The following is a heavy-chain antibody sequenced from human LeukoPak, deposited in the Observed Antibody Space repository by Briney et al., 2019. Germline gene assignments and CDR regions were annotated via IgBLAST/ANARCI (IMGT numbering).Heavy chain of an antibody. J-gene: IGHJ6*03. V-gene: IGHV1-8*03. CDR1: GYTFTSYD. CDR3: ARGHFYGSEYYYYMDV. D-gene: IGHD3-10*01. Sequence: ASVKVSCKASGYTFTSYDINWVRQATGQGLEWMGWMNPNSGNTGYAQKFQGRVTITRNTPISTAYMELSSLRSEDTAVYYCARGHFYGSEYYYYMDVWGKGTTVTVSS. CDR2: MNPNSGNT.